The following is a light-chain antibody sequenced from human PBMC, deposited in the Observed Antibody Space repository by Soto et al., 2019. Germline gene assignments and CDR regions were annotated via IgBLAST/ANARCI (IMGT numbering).Light chain of an antibody. CDR2: DVS. CDR3: SSYTSSSTPYV. CDR1: SSDVGGYNY. J-gene: IGLJ1*01. V-gene: IGLV2-14*01. Sequence: QSALTQPASVSGSPGHSITISCTGTSSDVGGYNYVSWYQQHPGKAPKPMIYDVSNRPSGVSNRFSGSKSGNTASLTISGLQAEDEADYYCSSYTSSSTPYVFGTGTKVTVL.